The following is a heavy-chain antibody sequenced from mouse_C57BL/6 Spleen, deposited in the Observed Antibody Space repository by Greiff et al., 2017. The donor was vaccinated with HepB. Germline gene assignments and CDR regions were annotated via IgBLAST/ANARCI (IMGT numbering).Heavy chain of an antibody. J-gene: IGHJ1*03. CDR3: ARGETGTEYFDV. D-gene: IGHD4-1*01. CDR2: IDPSDSYT. CDR1: GYTFTSYW. Sequence: QVQLQQPGAELVRPGTSVKLSCKASGYTFTSYWMHWVKQRPGQGLEWIGVIDPSDSYTNYNQKFKGQATLTVDTSSSTAYMQLSSLTSEDSAVYYCARGETGTEYFDVWGTGTTVTVSS. V-gene: IGHV1-59*01.